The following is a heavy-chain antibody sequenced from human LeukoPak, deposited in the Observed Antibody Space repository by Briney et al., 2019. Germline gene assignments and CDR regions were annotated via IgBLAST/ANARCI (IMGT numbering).Heavy chain of an antibody. CDR1: GGSISSHY. Sequence: PSETLSLTCTVSGGSISSHYWSWIRQPPGKGLEWIGYIYYSGSTNYNPSLKSRVTISVDTSKNQFSLKLSSVTAADTAVYYCASGVYSSSWNYYYYYMDVWGKGTTVTVSS. CDR3: ASGVYSSSWNYYYYYMDV. CDR2: IYYSGST. J-gene: IGHJ6*03. D-gene: IGHD6-13*01. V-gene: IGHV4-59*11.